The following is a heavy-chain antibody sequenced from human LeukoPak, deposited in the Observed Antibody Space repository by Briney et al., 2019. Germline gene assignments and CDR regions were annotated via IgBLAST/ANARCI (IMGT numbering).Heavy chain of an antibody. V-gene: IGHV4-59*01. CDR1: GGSISSYY. CDR3: ARDLELQSSSWSDAFDI. J-gene: IGHJ3*02. Sequence: SETLSLTCTVSGGSISSYYWSWIRQPPGKGLEWIGYIYYSGSTNYNPSLKSRVTISVDTSKNQFSLKLSSVTAADTAVYYCARDLELQSSSWSDAFDIWGQGTMVTVSS. CDR2: IYYSGST. D-gene: IGHD6-13*01.